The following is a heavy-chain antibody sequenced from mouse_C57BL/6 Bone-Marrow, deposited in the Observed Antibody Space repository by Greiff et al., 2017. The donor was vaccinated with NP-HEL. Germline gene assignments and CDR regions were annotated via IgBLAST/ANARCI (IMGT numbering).Heavy chain of an antibody. Sequence: VQLQQPGAELVRPGSSVKLSCKASGYTFTSYWMHWVKQRPIQGLEWIGNIDPSDSETHYNQKFKDKATLTVDESSSPAYMQISSLTSEDSAVYYCARGLITTVVATDFDYWGQGTTLTVSS. CDR1: GYTFTSYW. CDR3: ARGLITTVVATDFDY. J-gene: IGHJ2*01. V-gene: IGHV1-52*01. D-gene: IGHD1-1*01. CDR2: IDPSDSET.